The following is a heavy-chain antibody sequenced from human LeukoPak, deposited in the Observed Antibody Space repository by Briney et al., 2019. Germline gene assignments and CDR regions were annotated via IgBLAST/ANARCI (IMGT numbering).Heavy chain of an antibody. Sequence: ASVKVSCKASGYTFTSYDINWVRQATGQGLEWMGWMNPNSGNTGYAQKFQGRVTITRNTSISTAYMELSRLRSEDTAVYYCATPSVGSGSFDYWGQGTLVTVSS. D-gene: IGHD3-10*01. J-gene: IGHJ4*02. CDR3: ATPSVGSGSFDY. CDR1: GYTFTSYD. CDR2: MNPNSGNT. V-gene: IGHV1-8*03.